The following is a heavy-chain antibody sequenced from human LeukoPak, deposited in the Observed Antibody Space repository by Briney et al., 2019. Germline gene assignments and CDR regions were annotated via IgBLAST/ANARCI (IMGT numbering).Heavy chain of an antibody. V-gene: IGHV4-4*07. CDR1: GGSISSYY. D-gene: IGHD6-13*01. J-gene: IGHJ6*03. CDR2: IYTSGST. Sequence: SETLSLTCTVSGGSISSYYWSWIRQPAGKGLEWIGRIYTSGSTNYNPSLKSRVTMSVDTSKNQFSLKLSSVTAADTAVYYSARLLIAAAGRGYYYYYMDVWGKGTTVTISS. CDR3: ARLLIAAAGRGYYYYYMDV.